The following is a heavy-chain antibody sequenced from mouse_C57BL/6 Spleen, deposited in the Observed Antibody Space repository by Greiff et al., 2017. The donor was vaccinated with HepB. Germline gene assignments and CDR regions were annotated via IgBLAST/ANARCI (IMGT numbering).Heavy chain of an antibody. V-gene: IGHV14-4*01. J-gene: IGHJ3*01. CDR1: GFNIKDDY. Sequence: EVQLQQSGAELVRPGASVKLSCTASGFNIKDDYMHWVKKRPEQGLEWIGWIDPENGDTEYTSKFQGKATITADTSSNTAYLQLSSLTSEDTAVYYCTTSLSCYGSSFAYWGQGTLVTVSA. D-gene: IGHD1-1*01. CDR2: IDPENGDT. CDR3: TTSLSCYGSSFAY.